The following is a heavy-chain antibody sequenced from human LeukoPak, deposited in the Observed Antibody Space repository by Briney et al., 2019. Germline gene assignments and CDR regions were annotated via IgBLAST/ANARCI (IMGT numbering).Heavy chain of an antibody. CDR3: ARDYCSGPKCYFIDY. CDR1: GFTFSNYS. CDR2: ITSSSTV. J-gene: IGHJ4*02. Sequence: GGSLRLSCAASGFTFSNYSMNWVRPAPGKGLEWVSYITSSSTVYYAGSVKGRFTISRDNAKNSLFLQMNSLRAEDTAVYYCARDYCSGPKCYFIDYWGQGALVTVSS. V-gene: IGHV3-48*04. D-gene: IGHD2-15*01.